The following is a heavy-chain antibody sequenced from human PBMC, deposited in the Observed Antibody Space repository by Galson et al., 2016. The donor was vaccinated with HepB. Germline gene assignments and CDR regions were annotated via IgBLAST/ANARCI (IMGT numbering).Heavy chain of an antibody. CDR3: AKDYRYGDSCCHFDS. Sequence: SLRLSCAASGFTFSSYAMNWVRQAPGKGLEGVATIRGDGGYTYYAHSVKGRFTISRDNSKNTLYLQMNSLRAEDTAVYYCAKDYRYGDSCCHFDSWGQGTLLTVSS. D-gene: IGHD2-15*01. V-gene: IGHV3-23*01. CDR1: GFTFSSYA. CDR2: IRGDGGYT. J-gene: IGHJ4*02.